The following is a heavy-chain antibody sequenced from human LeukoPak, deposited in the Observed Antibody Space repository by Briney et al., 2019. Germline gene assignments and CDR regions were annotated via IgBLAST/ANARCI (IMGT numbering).Heavy chain of an antibody. V-gene: IGHV1-18*01. D-gene: IGHD3-9*01. J-gene: IGHJ4*02. CDR1: GYTFTSYG. Sequence: ASVKVSCKASGYTFTSYGISWVRQAPGQGLEWMGWISADNGDTNYAQKFQGRVTMTRDTSISTAYMELSRLRSDDTAVYYCARGPHGRIYDILTGFDYWGQGTLVTVSS. CDR2: ISADNGDT. CDR3: ARGPHGRIYDILTGFDY.